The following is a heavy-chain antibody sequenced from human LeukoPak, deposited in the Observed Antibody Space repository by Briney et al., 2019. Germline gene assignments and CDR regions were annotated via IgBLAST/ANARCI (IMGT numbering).Heavy chain of an antibody. CDR1: GGSFSGYY. D-gene: IGHD3-3*01. CDR2: INHSGST. J-gene: IGHJ3*02. CDR3: ARHTYYDFWSGQHDAFDI. Sequence: SETLSLTCAVYGGSFSGYYWSWVRQPPGKGLEWIGEINHSGSTNYNPSLKSRVTISVDTSKNQFSLKLSSVTAAHTAVYYCARHTYYDFWSGQHDAFDIWGEGAMVTVSS. V-gene: IGHV4-34*01.